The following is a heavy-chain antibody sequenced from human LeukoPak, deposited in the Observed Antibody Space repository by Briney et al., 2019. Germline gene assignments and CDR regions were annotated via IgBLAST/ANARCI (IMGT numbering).Heavy chain of an antibody. CDR3: ARLAVVGATVGFDF. D-gene: IGHD1-26*01. V-gene: IGHV3-7*01. J-gene: IGHJ4*02. CDR2: INQDKGEI. CDR1: GFSFSTFW. Sequence: QPGGSLRLSCAASGFSFSTFWMGWVRQAPGKGLDWVANINQDKGEIYYADSVRGRFTISRDNAKNSLFLQMNSLRVEDTALYYCARLAVVGATVGFDFWGQGTLVTVSS.